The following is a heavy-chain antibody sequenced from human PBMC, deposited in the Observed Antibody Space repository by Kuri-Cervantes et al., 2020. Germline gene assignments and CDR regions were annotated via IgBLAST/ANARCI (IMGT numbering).Heavy chain of an antibody. J-gene: IGHJ4*02. CDR2: INTNTGNP. CDR1: GYTFTSYG. V-gene: IGHV7-4-1*02. D-gene: IGHD3-22*01. Sequence: ASVKVSCKASGYTFTSYGISWVRQAPGQGLEWMGWINTNTGNPTYARGFTGRFVFSLDTSVSTAYLQISSLKAEDTAVYYCARGFSYHDPWFDYWGQGTLVTVSA. CDR3: ARGFSYHDPWFDY.